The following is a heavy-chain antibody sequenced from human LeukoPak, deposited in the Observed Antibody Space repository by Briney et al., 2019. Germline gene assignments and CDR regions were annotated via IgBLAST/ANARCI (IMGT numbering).Heavy chain of an antibody. J-gene: IGHJ4*02. Sequence: KPSETLSLTCTVSGGSISSYYWSWIRQPPGKGLEWIGYIYYSGSTNYNPSLKSRVTISVDTSKNQFSLKLSSVTAADTAVYYCARLDYYDSRWGQGTLVTVSS. CDR1: GGSISSYY. V-gene: IGHV4-59*08. CDR3: ARLDYYDSR. D-gene: IGHD3-22*01. CDR2: IYYSGST.